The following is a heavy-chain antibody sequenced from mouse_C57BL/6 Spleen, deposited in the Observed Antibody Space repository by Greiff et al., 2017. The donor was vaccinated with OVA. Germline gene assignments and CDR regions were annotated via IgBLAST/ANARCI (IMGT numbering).Heavy chain of an antibody. Sequence: VQLQQPGAELVKPGASVKLSCKASGYTFTSYWMQWVKQRPGQGLEWIGEIDPSDSYTNYNQKFKGKATLTVDTSSSTAYMQLSSLTSEDSAVYYCARGGNPAGFAYWGQGTLVTVSA. V-gene: IGHV1-50*01. CDR2: IDPSDSYT. CDR1: GYTFTSYW. D-gene: IGHD1-1*02. J-gene: IGHJ3*01. CDR3: ARGGNPAGFAY.